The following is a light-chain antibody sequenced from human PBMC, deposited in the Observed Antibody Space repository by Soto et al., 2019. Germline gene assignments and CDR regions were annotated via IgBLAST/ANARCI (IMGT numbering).Light chain of an antibody. V-gene: IGKV1-5*01. CDR3: QHYNSYPWT. CDR2: HAS. Sequence: DIQMTQSPSTLSASIGDRVTITCRASQTITNWLAWYQQKPGKAPNLLIYHASKLETGVPSRFSGSAFGTEFTLTISSLQPDDFATYYCQHYNSYPWTFGQGTKVEIK. J-gene: IGKJ1*01. CDR1: QTITNW.